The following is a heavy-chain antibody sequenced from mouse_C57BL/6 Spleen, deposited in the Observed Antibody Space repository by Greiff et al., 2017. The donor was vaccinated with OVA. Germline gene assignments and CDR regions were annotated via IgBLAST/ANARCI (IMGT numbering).Heavy chain of an antibody. V-gene: IGHV5-4*01. CDR3: AREGTTVNYAMDY. CDR2: ISDGGSYT. D-gene: IGHD1-1*01. J-gene: IGHJ4*01. CDR1: GFTFSSYA. Sequence: EVQVVESGGGLVKPGGSLKLSCAASGFTFSSYAMSWVRQTPEKRLEWVATISDGGSYTYYTDNVKGRFTISRDNAKNNLYMQMSHLKSEDTAMYYCAREGTTVNYAMDYWGQGTSVTVSS.